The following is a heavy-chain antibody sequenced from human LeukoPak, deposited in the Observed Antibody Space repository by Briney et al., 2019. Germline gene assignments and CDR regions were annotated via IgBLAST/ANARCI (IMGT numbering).Heavy chain of an antibody. CDR3: AKGLTVTMWGQGMDV. CDR1: GFTFSSYA. J-gene: IGHJ6*02. CDR2: ISGNGGST. D-gene: IGHD4-11*01. Sequence: PGASLRLSCAASGFTFSSYAMSWVRQAPGKGLEWVSSISGNGGSTKYADSAKGRFTISRDNSKNTLYLQMNSLRAEDTAVYYCAKGLTVTMWGQGMDVWGQGTTVTVSS. V-gene: IGHV3-23*01.